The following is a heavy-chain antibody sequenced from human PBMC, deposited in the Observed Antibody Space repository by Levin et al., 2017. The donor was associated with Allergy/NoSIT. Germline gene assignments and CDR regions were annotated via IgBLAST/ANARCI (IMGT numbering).Heavy chain of an antibody. D-gene: IGHD3-22*01. J-gene: IGHJ6*02. CDR2: ISPSGSTI. Sequence: GGSLRLSCAASGFTFSDHYMSWIRQAPGKGLEWLSYISPSGSTISYPDSVKGRFTISRDNAKSSLYLQMNSLRAEDTVVYFCARPQGFPFYDNYAMDVWGRGTTVTVSS. V-gene: IGHV3-11*01. CDR3: ARPQGFPFYDNYAMDV. CDR1: GFTFSDHY.